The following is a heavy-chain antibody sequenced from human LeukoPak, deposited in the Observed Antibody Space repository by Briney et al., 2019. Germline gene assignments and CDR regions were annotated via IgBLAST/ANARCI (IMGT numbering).Heavy chain of an antibody. D-gene: IGHD4-17*01. CDR3: ARFGYGDPSNLSFDY. Sequence: ASVKVSCKASGYTFTGYYMHWVRQAPGQGLELMGWINPNSGGTNYAQKFQGRVTMTRDTSISTAYMELSRLRSDDTAVYYCARFGYGDPSNLSFDYWGQGTLVTVSS. V-gene: IGHV1-2*02. CDR1: GYTFTGYY. CDR2: INPNSGGT. J-gene: IGHJ4*02.